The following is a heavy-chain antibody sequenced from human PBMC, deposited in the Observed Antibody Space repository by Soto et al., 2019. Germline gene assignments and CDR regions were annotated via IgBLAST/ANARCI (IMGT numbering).Heavy chain of an antibody. CDR3: ARGGRRIAGNWFDP. Sequence: ASVKVSCKASGYTFTGYYMHWVRQAPGQGLEWMGWINPSSGGTNYAQKFQGRVTMTRDTSISTAYMELSRLRSDDTAVYYCARGGRRIAGNWFDPWGQGTLVTVSS. J-gene: IGHJ5*02. V-gene: IGHV1-2*02. CDR2: INPSSGGT. CDR1: GYTFTGYY. D-gene: IGHD6-13*01.